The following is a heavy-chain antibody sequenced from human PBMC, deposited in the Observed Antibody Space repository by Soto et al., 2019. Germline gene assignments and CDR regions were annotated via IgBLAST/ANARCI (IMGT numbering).Heavy chain of an antibody. CDR2: IYYSGST. D-gene: IGHD6-13*01. V-gene: IGHV4-59*02. CDR1: GGSVSSYY. J-gene: IGHJ5*02. Sequence: KTSETLSLTCTVSGGSVSSYYWSWIRQPPGKGLEWIGYIYYSGSTNYNPSLKSRVTISVDTSKNQFSLKLSSVTAADTAVYYCARDLVEEAAAGTGNWFDPWGQGTLVTVSS. CDR3: ARDLVEEAAAGTGNWFDP.